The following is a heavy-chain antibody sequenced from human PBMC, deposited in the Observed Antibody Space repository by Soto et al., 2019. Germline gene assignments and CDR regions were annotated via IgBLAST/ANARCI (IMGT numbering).Heavy chain of an antibody. V-gene: IGHV3-7*03. J-gene: IGHJ2*01. D-gene: IGHD3-22*01. CDR3: ARVPYYYDSSGYSYWYFDL. CDR2: IKQDGSEK. CDR1: GFTFSSYW. Sequence: EVQLVESGGGLAQPGGSLSLSCAASGFTFSSYWLSWLRQAPGKRLVWVANIKQDGSEKYYVDSVKGRFTISRDNAKTSLYLQMNSLRAEDTAVYYCARVPYYYDSSGYSYWYFDLWGRGTLVTVSS.